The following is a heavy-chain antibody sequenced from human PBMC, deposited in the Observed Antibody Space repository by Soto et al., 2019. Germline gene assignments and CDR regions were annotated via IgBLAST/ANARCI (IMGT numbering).Heavy chain of an antibody. V-gene: IGHV4-39*01. CDR2: IYYSGST. J-gene: IGHJ4*02. D-gene: IGHD3-3*01. CDR1: GGSISSSSYY. Sequence: PSETLSLTCTVSGGSISSSSYYWGWIRQPPGKGLEWIGSIYYSGSTYYNPSLKSRVTISVDTSKNQFSLKLSSVTAADTAVYYCASYSNVEYYDFWSGSYYFAYWGQGTLDTGSS. CDR3: ASYSNVEYYDFWSGSYYFAY.